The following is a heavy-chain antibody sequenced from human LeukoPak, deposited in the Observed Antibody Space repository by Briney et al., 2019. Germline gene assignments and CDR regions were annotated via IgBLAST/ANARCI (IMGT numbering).Heavy chain of an antibody. J-gene: IGHJ5*02. Sequence: KPSETLSLTCTVSGGSITSSNYYWGWIRQPPGKGLEWIGSIYYSGSAYYNPSLKSRVTISVDTSKNQFSLKLSSVTAADTAVYYCARHGGYDRSGYSFDPWGQGTLVTVSS. D-gene: IGHD3-22*01. CDR1: GGSITSSNYY. CDR3: ARHGGYDRSGYSFDP. V-gene: IGHV4-39*01. CDR2: IYYSGSA.